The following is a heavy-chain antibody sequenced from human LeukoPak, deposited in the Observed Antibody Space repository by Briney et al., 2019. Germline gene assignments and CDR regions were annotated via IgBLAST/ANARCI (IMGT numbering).Heavy chain of an antibody. CDR3: ARRGCTNGVCYQFDY. D-gene: IGHD2-8*01. CDR2: IYYSGST. V-gene: IGHV4-31*03. Sequence: SETLSLTCTVSGGSISSGGYYWSWIRQHPGKGLEWIGYIYYSGSTYYNPSLKSRVTISVDTSKNQFSLKLSSVTAADTAVYYCARRGCTNGVCYQFDYWGQGTLVTVSS. CDR1: GGSISSGGYY. J-gene: IGHJ4*02.